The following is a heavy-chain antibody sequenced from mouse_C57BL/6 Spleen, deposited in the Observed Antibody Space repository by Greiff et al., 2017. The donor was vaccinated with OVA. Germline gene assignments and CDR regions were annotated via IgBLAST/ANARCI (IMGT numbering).Heavy chain of an antibody. J-gene: IGHJ4*01. CDR1: GSAFSSYW. Sequence: VQLQQSGAELVKPGASVKISCKASGSAFSSYWMNWVKQRPGRGLEWLGQIYTGDGDTNYNGKFKGNATMTEDKSTSTAYMQLSSLTSEDAAVYVCARGRRYYYAMDYWGQGTSVTVSS. CDR2: IYTGDGDT. V-gene: IGHV1-80*01. CDR3: ARGRRYYYAMDY.